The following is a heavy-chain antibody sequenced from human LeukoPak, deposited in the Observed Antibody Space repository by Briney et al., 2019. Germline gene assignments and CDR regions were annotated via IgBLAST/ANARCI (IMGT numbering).Heavy chain of an antibody. Sequence: GASVKVSCKASGYTFTSYGISWVRQAPGQGLEWMGWISAYNGNTNYAQKLQGRVTMTTDTSTSTAYMELRSLRSDDTAVYYCAKVHAYSSGWPSAFDIWGQGTMVTVSS. V-gene: IGHV1-18*01. CDR3: AKVHAYSSGWPSAFDI. CDR2: ISAYNGNT. D-gene: IGHD6-19*01. J-gene: IGHJ3*02. CDR1: GYTFTSYG.